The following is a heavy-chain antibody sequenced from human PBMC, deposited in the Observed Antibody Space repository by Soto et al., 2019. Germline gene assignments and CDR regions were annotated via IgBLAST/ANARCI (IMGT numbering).Heavy chain of an antibody. J-gene: IGHJ4*02. V-gene: IGHV1-18*04. Sequence: GASVKVSCKASGYTFTGYYMHWVRQAPGQGLEWVGWVSVPSGDTSSAQNFQGRVTVTTETSTSTAYMEVGSLRSDETAVYYCARTCRSGGSCYLEYWGEGTLVTVSS. CDR3: ARTCRSGGSCYLEY. CDR2: VSVPSGDT. CDR1: GYTFTGYY. D-gene: IGHD2-15*01.